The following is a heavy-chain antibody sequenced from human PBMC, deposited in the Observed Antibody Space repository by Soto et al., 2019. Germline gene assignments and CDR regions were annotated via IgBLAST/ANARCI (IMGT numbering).Heavy chain of an antibody. CDR3: AGGKNYDILTGYSPPSGNWFDP. D-gene: IGHD3-9*01. J-gene: IGHJ5*02. CDR1: GGSFSGYY. Sequence: QVQLQQWGAGLLKPSETLSLTCAVYGGSFSGYYWSWIRQPPGKGLEWIGEINHSGSTNYNPSLKRRVTISVDTSKNQFSLKLSSVTAADTAVYYCAGGKNYDILTGYSPPSGNWFDPWGQGSLVTVSS. V-gene: IGHV4-34*01. CDR2: INHSGST.